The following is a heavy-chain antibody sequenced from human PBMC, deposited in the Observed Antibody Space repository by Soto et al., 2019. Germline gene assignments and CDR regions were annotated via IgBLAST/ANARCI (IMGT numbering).Heavy chain of an antibody. D-gene: IGHD3-10*01. CDR1: GGSISTDNYY. Sequence: QVQLQESGPGLVKPAETLSLTCIVSGGSISTDNYYWAWIRQPPGKGLEWIGSIYYSGSTNYNPSLKSRVTMSVDTSMNQFSLKLTSVTAADTAVYYCARLYGSGRHGGVYWGQGTLVSVSS. V-gene: IGHV4-39*01. J-gene: IGHJ4*02. CDR3: ARLYGSGRHGGVY. CDR2: IYYSGST.